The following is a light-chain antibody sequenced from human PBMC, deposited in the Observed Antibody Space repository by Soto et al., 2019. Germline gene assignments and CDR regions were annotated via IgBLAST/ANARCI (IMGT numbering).Light chain of an antibody. CDR2: AAS. V-gene: IGKV1-39*01. J-gene: IGKJ1*01. CDR1: QSITGY. Sequence: DIQMTQSPSSLSASVVDRVTITCRASQSITGYLNWYQQKPGKVPKLLIYAASTLQSGVPSRFSGSGSGTDFTLTLSSLQAEDSATYYCQQSFIAPWTFGQGTKVGIK. CDR3: QQSFIAPWT.